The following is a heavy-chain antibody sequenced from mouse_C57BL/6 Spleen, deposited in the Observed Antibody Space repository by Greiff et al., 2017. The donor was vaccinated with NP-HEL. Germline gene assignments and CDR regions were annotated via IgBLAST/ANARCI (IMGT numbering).Heavy chain of an antibody. J-gene: IGHJ2*01. CDR3: ARGAVYFGG. CDR2: INPNNGGT. D-gene: IGHD2-1*01. CDR1: GYTFTDYY. Sequence: EVQLQQSGPELVKPGASVKISCKASGYTFTDYYMNWVMQSHGKSLEWIGDINPNNGGTSYNQKFKGKATLTAEESSSTANMELRSLTSGDSAVYYGARGAVYFGGWGQGTTLTVSS. V-gene: IGHV1-26*01.